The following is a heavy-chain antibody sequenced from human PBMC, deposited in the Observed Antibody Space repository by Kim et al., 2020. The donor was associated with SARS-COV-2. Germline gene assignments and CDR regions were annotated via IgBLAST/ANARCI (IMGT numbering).Heavy chain of an antibody. CDR1: GYTFTGYY. D-gene: IGHD3-10*01. CDR3: ARAMVRGVMLDY. CDR2: INPNSGGT. V-gene: IGHV1-2*04. Sequence: ASVKVSCKASGYTFTGYYMHWVRQAPGQGLEWMGWINPNSGGTNYAQKFQGWVTMTRDTSISTAYMELSRLRSDDTAVYYCARAMVRGVMLDYWGQGTLVTVSS. J-gene: IGHJ4*02.